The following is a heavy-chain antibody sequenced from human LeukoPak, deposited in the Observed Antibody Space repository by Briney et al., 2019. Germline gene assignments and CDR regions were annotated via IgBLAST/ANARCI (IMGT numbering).Heavy chain of an antibody. Sequence: GGSLRLSCAASGFTFSSYGMHWVRQAPGKGLEYVSAISSNGGSTYYANSVKGRFTISRDSSKNTLYLQMNSLRDADTAVYYCARGLDTTLYWYFDLWGRGTQVTVSS. V-gene: IGHV3-64*01. CDR3: ARGLDTTLYWYFDL. CDR1: GFTFSSYG. J-gene: IGHJ2*01. D-gene: IGHD1-1*01. CDR2: ISSNGGST.